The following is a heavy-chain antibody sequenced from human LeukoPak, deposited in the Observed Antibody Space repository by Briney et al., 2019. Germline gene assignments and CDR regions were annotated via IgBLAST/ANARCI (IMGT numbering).Heavy chain of an antibody. CDR1: GFTFSSYA. J-gene: IGHJ4*02. Sequence: GGSLRLSCAASGFTFSSYAMHWVRQAPGKGLEWVANIKQDGSEKYYVDSVKGRFTISRDNAKNSLFLQMNSLRAEDTAVYYCARDTRTFDYWGQGTLATVSS. CDR3: ARDTRTFDY. D-gene: IGHD1-26*01. V-gene: IGHV3-7*01. CDR2: IKQDGSEK.